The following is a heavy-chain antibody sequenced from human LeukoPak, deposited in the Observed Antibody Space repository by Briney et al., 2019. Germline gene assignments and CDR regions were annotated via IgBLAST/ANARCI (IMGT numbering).Heavy chain of an antibody. CDR2: ISSRGSTI. D-gene: IGHD3-22*01. J-gene: IGHJ6*04. CDR3: AKDGGNYYDTAGNHLMRSYMDV. V-gene: IGHV3-48*03. CDR1: GFTFSSYE. Sequence: PGGSLRLSCAASGFTFSSYEMNWVRQAPGKGLEWVSYISSRGSTIFYADSVKGRFTISRGSAKNSLYLQMNSLRAEDTAVYYCAKDGGNYYDTAGNHLMRSYMDVWGKGTTVTVSS.